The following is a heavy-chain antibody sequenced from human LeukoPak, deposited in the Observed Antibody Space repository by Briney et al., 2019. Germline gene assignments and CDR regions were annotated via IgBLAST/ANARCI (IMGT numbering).Heavy chain of an antibody. CDR1: GFTFSDNR. D-gene: IGHD5-18*01. CDR2: ISVSGGST. V-gene: IGHV3-23*01. CDR3: AKRNTALASDY. Sequence: PGGSLRLSCAASGFTFSDNRMHWVRQAPGRGLEWVSAISVSGGSTYYADSVKGRFTISRDNSKNTLYLQMNSLRAEDTAIYYCAKRNTALASDYWGQGTLVTVSS. J-gene: IGHJ4*02.